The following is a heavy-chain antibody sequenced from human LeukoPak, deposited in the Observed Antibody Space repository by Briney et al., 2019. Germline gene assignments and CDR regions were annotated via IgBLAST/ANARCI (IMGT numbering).Heavy chain of an antibody. V-gene: IGHV3-30-3*01. CDR2: ISYDGSNK. Sequence: PGRSLRLSCAASGFTFSSYAMYWVRQAPGKGLECVALISYDGSNKYYADSVRGRFTISRDNSKNTLYVQMNSLRGEDTAVYYCARELPFDYWDQGTLVTVSS. J-gene: IGHJ4*02. CDR1: GFTFSSYA. D-gene: IGHD2-15*01. CDR3: ARELPFDY.